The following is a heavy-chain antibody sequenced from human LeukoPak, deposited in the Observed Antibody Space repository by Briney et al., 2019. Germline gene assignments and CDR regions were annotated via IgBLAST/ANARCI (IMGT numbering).Heavy chain of an antibody. CDR1: GYTFTGYY. D-gene: IGHD4-11*01. CDR3: ANTDYSNYAEENWFDP. Sequence: SVKVSCKASGYTFTGYYMHWVRQAPGQGLEWMGRIIPILGAANYAQKSQGRVTITTDESTSTAYMELSSLRSEDAAVYYGANTDYSNYAEENWFDPWGQGTLVTVSS. CDR2: IIPILGAA. J-gene: IGHJ5*02. V-gene: IGHV1-69*05.